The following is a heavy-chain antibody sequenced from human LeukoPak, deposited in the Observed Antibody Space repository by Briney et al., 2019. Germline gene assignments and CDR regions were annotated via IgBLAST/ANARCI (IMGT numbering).Heavy chain of an antibody. D-gene: IGHD3-22*01. J-gene: IGHJ5*02. CDR2: INPNSGGT. CDR3: ARGYDFSGYYNWFDP. Sequence: GASVKVSCKASGYTFTGYYMHWVRQAPGQGLEWMGWINPNSGGTNYAQNFQGRVTMTWDTSISTAYMELSRLRSDDTAVYYCARGYDFSGYYNWFDPWGQGTLVTVSS. CDR1: GYTFTGYY. V-gene: IGHV1-2*02.